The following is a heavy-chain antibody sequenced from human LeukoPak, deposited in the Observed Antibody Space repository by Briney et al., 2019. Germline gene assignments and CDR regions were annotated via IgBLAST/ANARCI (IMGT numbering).Heavy chain of an antibody. CDR3: ARTGSRNPFDY. Sequence: GGSLRLSCAASGFTFSTYSMNWVRQAPGKGLEWVASISTSSGSIYYADSVKGRFTISRDNPKNSLYLQMNSLRAEDTAVYYCARTGSRNPFDYWGQGTLVTVSS. CDR2: ISTSSGSI. V-gene: IGHV3-21*01. J-gene: IGHJ4*02. CDR1: GFTFSTYS. D-gene: IGHD2-15*01.